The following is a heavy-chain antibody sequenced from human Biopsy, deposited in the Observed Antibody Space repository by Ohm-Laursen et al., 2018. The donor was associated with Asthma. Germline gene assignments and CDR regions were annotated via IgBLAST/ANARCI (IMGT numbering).Heavy chain of an antibody. J-gene: IGHJ4*02. CDR2: HNSVFGTT. V-gene: IGHV1-69*13. Sequence: SVKASCKSLGGTFNTYVIGWVRQAPGQGLEWMGWHNSVFGTTTYPQKFQDRVTITADDSTSTVYMELSSLRSEDTAVYYCARKAGSCISRTCYSLDFWGQGTLVTVSS. CDR1: GGTFNTYV. CDR3: ARKAGSCISRTCYSLDF. D-gene: IGHD2-2*01.